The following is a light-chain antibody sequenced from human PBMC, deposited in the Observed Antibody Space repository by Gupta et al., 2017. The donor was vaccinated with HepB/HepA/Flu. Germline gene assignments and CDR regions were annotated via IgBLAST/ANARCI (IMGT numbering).Light chain of an antibody. CDR2: AAS. Sequence: DIQMTQSPSSLSASVGDRVTITCRASQSSSRYLNWYQQKPGKAPKLLIYAASSLQSGVPSRFSGSGSGTDFTLTISSLQPEDFATYYCQQSYSTPPTFGQGTKVEIK. V-gene: IGKV1-39*01. J-gene: IGKJ1*01. CDR1: QSSSRY. CDR3: QQSYSTPPT.